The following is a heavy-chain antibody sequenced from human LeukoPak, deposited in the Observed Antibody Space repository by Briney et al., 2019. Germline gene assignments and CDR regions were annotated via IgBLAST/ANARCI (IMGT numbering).Heavy chain of an antibody. D-gene: IGHD2-21*02. CDR2: ISYDGSNK. CDR1: GFTFSSYG. Sequence: GRSLRLSCAASGFTFSSYGMHWVRQAPGKGLEWVAVISYDGSNKYYADSVKGRFTISRDNSKNTLYLQMNSLRAEDTAVYYCAKDKGGDGECCAFDIWGQGTMVTVSS. CDR3: AKDKGGDGECCAFDI. J-gene: IGHJ3*02. V-gene: IGHV3-30*18.